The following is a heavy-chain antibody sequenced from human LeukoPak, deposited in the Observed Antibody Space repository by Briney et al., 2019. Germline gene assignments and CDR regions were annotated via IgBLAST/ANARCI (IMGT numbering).Heavy chain of an antibody. J-gene: IGHJ4*02. CDR3: AKELRYYDSSGYYDDY. D-gene: IGHD3-22*01. CDR1: GFTFSSYG. Sequence: GGSLRLSCAASGFTFSSYGMHWVRQAPGKGLDWVAFIRYDGSKKYYADSVKGRFTISRDNSKNTLYLQMNSLRAEDAAVYYCAKELRYYDSSGYYDDYWGQGTLVTVSS. V-gene: IGHV3-30*02. CDR2: IRYDGSKK.